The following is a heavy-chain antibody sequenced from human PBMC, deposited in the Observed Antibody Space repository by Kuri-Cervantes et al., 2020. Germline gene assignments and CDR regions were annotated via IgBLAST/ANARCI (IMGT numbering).Heavy chain of an antibody. CDR3: ARADDSRWHCFDY. D-gene: IGHD6-13*01. Sequence: GESLKISCAASGFTFRSYGMHWVRQAPGKGLEWVAVISYDGSNKYYADSVKGRFTISRDNSKKTLSLQMDSLMTEDTAIYYCARADDSRWHCFDYWGQGNLVTVSS. J-gene: IGHJ4*02. CDR2: ISYDGSNK. CDR1: GFTFRSYG. V-gene: IGHV3-30*19.